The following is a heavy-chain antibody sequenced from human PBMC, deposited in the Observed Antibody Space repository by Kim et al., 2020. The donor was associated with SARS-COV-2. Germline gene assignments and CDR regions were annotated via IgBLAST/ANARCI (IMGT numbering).Heavy chain of an antibody. D-gene: IGHD6-19*01. CDR1: GFTFSDYY. CDR3: ARGRSSAWAG. Sequence: GGSLRLSCAASGFTFSDYYLSWIRQAPGKGLEWISYISSSGNTVYYADSLRGRFTISRDNAKNSLYLQVNDLRGDDTALYCCARGRSSAWAGWGQGALVTVSS. J-gene: IGHJ4*02. V-gene: IGHV3-11*01. CDR2: ISSSGNTV.